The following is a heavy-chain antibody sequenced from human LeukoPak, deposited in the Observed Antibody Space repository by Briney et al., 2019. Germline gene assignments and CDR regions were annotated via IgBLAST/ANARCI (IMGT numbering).Heavy chain of an antibody. CDR1: GGSIGPFY. Sequence: SETLSLTCTVSGGSIGPFYWSWLRQPPGKGLEWIGLIYYSGSTHYNPSLKSRVSISIDTSANQLSLKLTSVTAADTAVYFCARHAQSYSSSFDCWGQGTLVTVSS. CDR3: ARHAQSYSSSFDC. CDR2: IYYSGST. V-gene: IGHV4-59*08. D-gene: IGHD6-19*01. J-gene: IGHJ4*02.